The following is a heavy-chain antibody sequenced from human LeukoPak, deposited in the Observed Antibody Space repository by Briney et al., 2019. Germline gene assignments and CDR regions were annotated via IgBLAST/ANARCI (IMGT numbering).Heavy chain of an antibody. Sequence: GSLRLSCAASGFTFSSSAMSWVRQAPGKGLEWVSAISGSGLSTYYADSVKGRFTISRDKSKNTLYLQMNSLRAEDTAVYYCAKGRGSGWYWALDYWGQGTLVTVSS. CDR3: AKGRGSGWYWALDY. CDR2: ISGSGLST. V-gene: IGHV3-23*01. D-gene: IGHD6-19*01. CDR1: GFTFSSSA. J-gene: IGHJ4*02.